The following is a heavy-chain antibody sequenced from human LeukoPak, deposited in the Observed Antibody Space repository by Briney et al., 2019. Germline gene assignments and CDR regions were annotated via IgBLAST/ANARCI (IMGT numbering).Heavy chain of an antibody. D-gene: IGHD5-24*01. CDR1: GGSISSGGYY. J-gene: IGHJ5*02. CDR2: IYYSGST. V-gene: IGHV4-31*03. CDR3: ATRDGYDNWFDP. Sequence: SETLSLTCTVSGGSISSGGYYWSWIRQHPGKGLEWIGYIYYSGSTYYNPSLKSRVTISVDTSKNQFSLKLSSVTAADTAVYYCATRDGYDNWFDPWGQGTLVTVSS.